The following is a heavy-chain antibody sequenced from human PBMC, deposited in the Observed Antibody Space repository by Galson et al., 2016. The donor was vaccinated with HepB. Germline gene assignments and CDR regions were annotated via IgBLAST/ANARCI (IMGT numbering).Heavy chain of an antibody. CDR2: IRSKANSGTT. CDR3: TRDVSDYYDSSGYSLDF. D-gene: IGHD3-22*01. Sequence: SLRLSCATSGFTFGEHAMSWFRQAPGKGLEWVDSIRSKANSGTTEYAAPVKGRFTISRDDSKSIAYLQMNSLKTEDAAVYYCTRDVSDYYDSSGYSLDFWGQGTLVTVSS. V-gene: IGHV3-49*03. J-gene: IGHJ4*02. CDR1: GFTFGEHA.